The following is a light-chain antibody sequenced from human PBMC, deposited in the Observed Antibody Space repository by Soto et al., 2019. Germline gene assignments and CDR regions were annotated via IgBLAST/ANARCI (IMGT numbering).Light chain of an antibody. CDR2: LNSDGSH. J-gene: IGLJ2*01. CDR1: SEYRNYA. V-gene: IGLV4-69*02. Sequence: QPVLTQSPSASASLGASVRLICTLSSEYRNYAIAWPQKQPEKGPRFLMKLNSDGSHTLGDGIPDRFSGSNSGAERYLTISSPQSEDEADYYCQTWGSGTHVVFGGGTKLTVL. CDR3: QTWGSGTHVV.